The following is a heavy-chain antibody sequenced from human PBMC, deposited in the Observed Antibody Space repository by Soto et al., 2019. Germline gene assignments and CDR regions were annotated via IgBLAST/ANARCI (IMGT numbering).Heavy chain of an antibody. CDR1: GFTFSSYG. D-gene: IGHD6-19*01. Sequence: VQLVESGGGVVQPGRSLRLSCAASGFTFSSYGMHWVRQAPGKGLEWVAVISYDGSNKYYADSVKGRFTISRDNSKNTLYLQMNSLRAEDTAVYYCAKEGGSGSHEYFQHWGQGTLVTVSS. CDR3: AKEGGSGSHEYFQH. CDR2: ISYDGSNK. J-gene: IGHJ1*01. V-gene: IGHV3-30*18.